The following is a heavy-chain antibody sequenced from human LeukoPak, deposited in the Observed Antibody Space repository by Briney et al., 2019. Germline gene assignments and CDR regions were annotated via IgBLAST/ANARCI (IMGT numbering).Heavy chain of an antibody. D-gene: IGHD5-12*01. CDR1: GGSISSYY. CDR2: IYYAGST. V-gene: IGHV4-59*01. Sequence: PSETLSLTCGVSGGSISSYYWAWIRQAPGKGLEWIGYIYYAGSTNYNPSLKSRVTMSVDTSKNQFSLKLSSVTAADTAVYYCARDGYSGNDGLWGQGTLVTVSS. CDR3: ARDGYSGNDGL. J-gene: IGHJ4*02.